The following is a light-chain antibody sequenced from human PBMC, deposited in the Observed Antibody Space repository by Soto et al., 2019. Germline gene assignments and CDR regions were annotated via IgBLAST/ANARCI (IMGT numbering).Light chain of an antibody. CDR2: KAS. Sequence: DIQMTQSPSTLSASVGDRVTITCRASQSISSWLAWYQQKPGKAPKLLIYKASSLESGVPSRFSGSGAGTEFTLTISSLQPDDFATYYCQQYNSYPYTFGQGTKLEIK. CDR3: QQYNSYPYT. CDR1: QSISSW. V-gene: IGKV1-5*03. J-gene: IGKJ2*01.